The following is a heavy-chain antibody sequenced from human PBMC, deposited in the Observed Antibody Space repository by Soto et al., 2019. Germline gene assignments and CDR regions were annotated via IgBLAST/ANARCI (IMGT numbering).Heavy chain of an antibody. Sequence: QVQLQQSGPGLVKPSGTLSLTCAVTGVSLSSSNWWTWVRQPPGKGLEWIGGIYHSGHTNYNPSLKSRLSISIDRSKSQLSLNLRSVTVADTAIYYCARGPTGDGPPDFWGQGTLVTVSS. CDR2: IYHSGHT. CDR3: ARGPTGDGPPDF. J-gene: IGHJ4*02. V-gene: IGHV4-4*02. D-gene: IGHD4-17*01. CDR1: GVSLSSSNW.